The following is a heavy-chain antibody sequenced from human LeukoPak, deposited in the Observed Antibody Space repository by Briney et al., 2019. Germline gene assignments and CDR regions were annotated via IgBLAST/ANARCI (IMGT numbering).Heavy chain of an antibody. CDR3: ARPTSGSYDY. Sequence: TPSETLSLTCTVPGGPISRRTYDWGWIRQPPGKGLEWIGSIFYSGNTYYNPSLRSRVTISVDTSKNRFSVKLSSVTAADTAVYYCARPTSGSYDYWGQGTLVTVSS. CDR1: GGPISRRTYD. V-gene: IGHV4-39*01. D-gene: IGHD1-26*01. CDR2: IFYSGNT. J-gene: IGHJ4*02.